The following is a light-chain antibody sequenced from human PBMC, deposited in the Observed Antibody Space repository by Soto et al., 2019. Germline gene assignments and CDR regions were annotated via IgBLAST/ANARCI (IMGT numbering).Light chain of an antibody. CDR3: QQYYATPPT. CDR1: QSVLYSSKNKNY. V-gene: IGKV4-1*01. J-gene: IGKJ1*01. Sequence: DIVMTQSPDSLAVSLGERATINCKSSQSVLYSSKNKNYLAWYQQKPGQPPKLLIYWASIRESGVPDRFSGSGSGTDFTLTISSLQAEDVAVYYCQQYYATPPTFGQGTKVEI. CDR2: WAS.